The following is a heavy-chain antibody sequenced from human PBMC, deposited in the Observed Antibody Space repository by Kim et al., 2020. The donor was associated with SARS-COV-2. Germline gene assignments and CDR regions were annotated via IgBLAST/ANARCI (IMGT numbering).Heavy chain of an antibody. CDR1: GGTFSSYA. J-gene: IGHJ6*02. Sequence: PSVKVSCKASGGTFSSYAISWVRQAPGQGLEWMGGIIPIFGTANYAQKFQGRVTITADESTSTAYMELSSLRSEDTAVYYCAESRRVSHFVDYYYGMDVWGQGTTVTVSS. CDR2: IIPIFGTA. V-gene: IGHV1-69*13. CDR3: AESRRVSHFVDYYYGMDV.